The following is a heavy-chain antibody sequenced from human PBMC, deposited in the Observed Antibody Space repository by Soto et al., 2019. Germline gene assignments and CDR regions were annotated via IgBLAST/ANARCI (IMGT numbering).Heavy chain of an antibody. D-gene: IGHD6-19*01. Sequence: QVQLQQWGAGLLKPSETLSLTCAVYGGSFSAYYWSWIRQPPGKGLAWIGEINHSGSPNDNPSLKGRVTIPLDTSKNQFALNLSSVTAADTAVYYCARKFRAVAGTEFDYWGQGTLVTVSS. V-gene: IGHV4-34*01. CDR3: ARKFRAVAGTEFDY. CDR2: INHSGSP. J-gene: IGHJ4*02. CDR1: GGSFSAYY.